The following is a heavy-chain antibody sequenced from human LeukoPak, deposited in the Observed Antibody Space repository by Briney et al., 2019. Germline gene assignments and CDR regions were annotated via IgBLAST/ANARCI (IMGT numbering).Heavy chain of an antibody. CDR1: GYTFTGYY. CDR3: ARDHQVIAVAGTAFDY. CDR2: INPNSGGT. D-gene: IGHD6-19*01. J-gene: IGHJ4*02. V-gene: IGHV1-2*02. Sequence: ASVKVSCKASGYTFTGYYMHWVRQAPGQGLEWMGWINPNSGGTNYAQKFQGRVTMTRDTSISTAYMELSRLRSDDTAVYYCARDHQVIAVAGTAFDYWGQGTLVTVSS.